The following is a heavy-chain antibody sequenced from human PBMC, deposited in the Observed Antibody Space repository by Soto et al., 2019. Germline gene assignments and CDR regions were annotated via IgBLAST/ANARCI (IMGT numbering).Heavy chain of an antibody. D-gene: IGHD6-19*01. CDR3: ARDPGIAVAGNQAYFDY. CDR2: IKQDGSEK. V-gene: IGHV3-7*01. CDR1: GFTFSSYW. Sequence: PGGSLRLSCAASGFTFSSYWMSWVRQAPGKGLEWVANIKQDGSEKYYVDSVKGRFTISRDNAKNSLYLQMNSLRAEDTAVYYCARDPGIAVAGNQAYFDYWGQGTLVTVSS. J-gene: IGHJ4*02.